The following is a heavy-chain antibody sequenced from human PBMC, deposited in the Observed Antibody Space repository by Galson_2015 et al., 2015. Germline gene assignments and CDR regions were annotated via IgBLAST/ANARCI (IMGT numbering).Heavy chain of an antibody. CDR1: GFTFSSYA. J-gene: IGHJ6*02. Sequence: SLRLSCAASGFTFSSYAMSWVRQAPGKGLEWVSAISGSGGSTYYADSVKGRFTISRDNSKNTLYVQMNSLRAEDTAVYYCAFPRYDYYYGMDVWGQGTTVTVSS. CDR2: ISGSGGST. D-gene: IGHD1-14*01. V-gene: IGHV3-23*01. CDR3: AFPRYDYYYGMDV.